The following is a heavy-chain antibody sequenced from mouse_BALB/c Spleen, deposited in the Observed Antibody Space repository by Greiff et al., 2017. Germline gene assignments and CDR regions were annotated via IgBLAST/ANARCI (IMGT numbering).Heavy chain of an antibody. J-gene: IGHJ3*01. CDR1: GFSLTSYD. CDR3: VRDSGSSSWFAY. D-gene: IGHD1-1*01. V-gene: IGHV2-9-2*01. Sequence: VKLVESGPGLVAPSQSLSITCTVSGFSLTSYDISWIRQPPGKGLEWLGVIWTGGGTNYNSAFMSRLSISKDNSKSQVFLKMNSLQTDDTAIYYCVRDSGSSSWFAYWGQGTLVTVSA. CDR2: IWTGGGT.